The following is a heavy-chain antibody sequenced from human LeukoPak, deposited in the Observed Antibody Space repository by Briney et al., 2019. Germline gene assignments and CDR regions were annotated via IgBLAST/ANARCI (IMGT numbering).Heavy chain of an antibody. J-gene: IGHJ4*02. CDR2: INSDGSFT. D-gene: IGHD6-13*01. CDR3: ARGSWSAADTNIDY. Sequence: GGSLRLSCAASGFTFSRYWMHWVRQAPGKGLVWVSRINSDGSFTTYADSVEGRFTISRDNAKNTLYLQMNTLRVEDTAVYYCARGSWSAADTNIDYWGQGTLVTVSS. V-gene: IGHV3-74*01. CDR1: GFTFSRYW.